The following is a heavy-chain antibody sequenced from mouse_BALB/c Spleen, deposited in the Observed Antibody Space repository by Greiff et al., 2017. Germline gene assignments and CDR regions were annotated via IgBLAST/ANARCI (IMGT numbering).Heavy chain of an antibody. V-gene: IGHV5-17*02. CDR1: GFTFSSFG. CDR3: ARDGNYLYAMDY. Sequence: EVQLMESGGGLVQPGGSRKLSCAASGFTFSSFGMHWVRQAPEKGLEWVAYISSGSSTIYYADTVKGRFTISRDNPKNTLFLQMTSLRSEDTAMYNCARDGNYLYAMDYWGQGTSVTVSS. D-gene: IGHD2-1*01. CDR2: ISSGSSTI. J-gene: IGHJ4*01.